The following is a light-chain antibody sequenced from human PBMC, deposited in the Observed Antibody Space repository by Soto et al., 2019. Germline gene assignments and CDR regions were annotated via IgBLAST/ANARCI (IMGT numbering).Light chain of an antibody. Sequence: QSALTQPASVSGSPGQSITISCTGTSSDIGAYDYVSWFQQYPGKAPKLIISEVNNRPSGVSNRFSGSKSGNAASLTISGLQADDEAEYFCFSFTTSWTHVFGTGTQLTVL. CDR1: SSDIGAYDY. V-gene: IGLV2-14*03. J-gene: IGLJ7*01. CDR3: FSFTTSWTHV. CDR2: EVN.